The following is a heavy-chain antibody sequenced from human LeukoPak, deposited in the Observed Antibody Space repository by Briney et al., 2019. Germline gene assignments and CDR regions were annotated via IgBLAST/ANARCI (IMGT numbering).Heavy chain of an antibody. CDR2: IGISSGPL. CDR3: ARAKGYTSSYSFDY. Sequence: RGSLRLSCAASVFTFNHYPMNGVRQSPGGGLEWVTFIGISSGPLLYADSVKGRFTISRDNAKASVYLQMNRLRAEDTAVYYCARAKGYTSSYSFDYWGQGILVTVSS. V-gene: IGHV3-48*04. D-gene: IGHD3-10*01. J-gene: IGHJ4*02. CDR1: VFTFNHYP.